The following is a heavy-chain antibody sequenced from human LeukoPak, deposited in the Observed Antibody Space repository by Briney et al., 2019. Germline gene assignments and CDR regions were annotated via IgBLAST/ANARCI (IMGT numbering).Heavy chain of an antibody. J-gene: IGHJ4*02. CDR1: GFTFSSYD. D-gene: IGHD3-9*01. CDR3: ATGGLRYFDWPHYFDY. V-gene: IGHV3-48*03. Sequence: PGGSLRLSCAASGFTFSSYDLIWVRQAPGKGLEWVSHITSGGSGGSTIYYADSVKGRFTISRDNAKNSLYLQMRSLRAEDTAVYYCATGGLRYFDWPHYFDYWGQGTLVTVSS. CDR2: ITSGGSGGSTI.